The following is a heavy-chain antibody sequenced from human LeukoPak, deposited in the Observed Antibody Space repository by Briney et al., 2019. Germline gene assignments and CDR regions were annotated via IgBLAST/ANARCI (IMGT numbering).Heavy chain of an antibody. D-gene: IGHD3-22*01. V-gene: IGHV3-30-3*01. J-gene: IGHJ4*02. Sequence: QPGRSLRLSCAASGFTFSSYAMHWVRQASGKGLEWVAVISYDGSNKYYADSVKGRFTISRDNSKNTLYLQMNSLRAEDTAVYYCARDTDYYDSSYYFDYWGQGTLVTVSS. CDR1: GFTFSSYA. CDR3: ARDTDYYDSSYYFDY. CDR2: ISYDGSNK.